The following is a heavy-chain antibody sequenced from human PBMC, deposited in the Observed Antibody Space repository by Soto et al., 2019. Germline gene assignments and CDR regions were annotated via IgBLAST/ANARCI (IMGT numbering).Heavy chain of an antibody. Sequence: PGGSLRLSCAASGFTFSSYGMHWVRQAPGKGLEWVAVISYDGSNKYYADSVKGRFTISRNNSKNTLYLQMNSLRAEDTAVYYCAKGIRIVVSYTDYWGQGTLVTVSS. CDR1: GFTFSSYG. V-gene: IGHV3-30*18. CDR3: AKGIRIVVSYTDY. CDR2: ISYDGSNK. J-gene: IGHJ4*02. D-gene: IGHD3-22*01.